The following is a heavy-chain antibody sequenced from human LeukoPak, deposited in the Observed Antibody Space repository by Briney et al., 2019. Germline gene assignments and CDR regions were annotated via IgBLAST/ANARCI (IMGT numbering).Heavy chain of an antibody. CDR3: ARRDIAAAGTGAFGYFDY. D-gene: IGHD6-13*01. J-gene: IGHJ4*02. Sequence: GESLKISCKASGYRFTTDYIGWVRQMPGKGLEWMGIIYPDDSETNYSPSFQGQVTISADKSISTAYLQWSSLKASDTAMYYCARRDIAAAGTGAFGYFDYWGQGTLVTVSS. V-gene: IGHV5-51*01. CDR2: IYPDDSET. CDR1: GYRFTTDY.